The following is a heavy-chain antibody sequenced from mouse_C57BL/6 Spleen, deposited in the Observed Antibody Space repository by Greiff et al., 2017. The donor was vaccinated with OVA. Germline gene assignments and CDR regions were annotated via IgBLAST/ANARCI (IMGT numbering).Heavy chain of an antibody. D-gene: IGHD2-12*01. J-gene: IGHJ3*01. V-gene: IGHV1-64*01. CDR3: ARDYSKGDWFAY. Sequence: QVQLQQPGAELVKPGASVKLSCKASGYTFTSYWMHWVKQRPGQGLEWIGMIHPNSGSTNYNEKFKSKATLTVDKSSSTAYMQLSSLTSEDSAVYYCARDYSKGDWFAYWGQGTLVTVSA. CDR2: IHPNSGST. CDR1: GYTFTSYW.